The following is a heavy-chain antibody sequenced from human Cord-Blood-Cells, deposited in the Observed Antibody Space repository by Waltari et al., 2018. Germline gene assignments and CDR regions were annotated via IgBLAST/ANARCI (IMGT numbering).Heavy chain of an antibody. CDR3: AKDGGVYCSGGSCYFDY. CDR2: ISGSGGST. D-gene: IGHD2-15*01. J-gene: IGHJ4*02. CDR1: GFTFSSYA. Sequence: EVQLLESGGGLVQPGGSLRLSCAASGFTFSSYAMSWVRRAPGKGLEWVSAISGSGGSTYYADSVKGRFTISRDNSKNTLYLQMNSLRAEDTAVYYCAKDGGVYCSGGSCYFDYWGQGTLVTVSS. V-gene: IGHV3-23*01.